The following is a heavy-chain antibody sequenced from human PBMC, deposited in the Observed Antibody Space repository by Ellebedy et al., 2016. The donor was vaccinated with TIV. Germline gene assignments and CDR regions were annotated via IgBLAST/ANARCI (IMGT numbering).Heavy chain of an antibody. V-gene: IGHV1-2*02. CDR2: INPNSGGT. J-gene: IGHJ4*02. CDR3: ARAHCGGDCYDLDY. Sequence: ASVKVSCXASGYTFTGYYMHWVRQAPGQGLEWMGWINPNSGGTNYAQKFQGRVTMTRNTSISTAYMELSSLRSEDTAVYYCARAHCGGDCYDLDYWGQGTLVTVSS. CDR1: GYTFTGYY. D-gene: IGHD2-21*02.